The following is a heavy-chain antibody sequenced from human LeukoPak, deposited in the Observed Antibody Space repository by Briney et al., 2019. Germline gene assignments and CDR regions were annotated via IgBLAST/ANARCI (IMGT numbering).Heavy chain of an antibody. D-gene: IGHD6-19*01. Sequence: SETLSLTCTVSSASISTYYWSWIRQPPGKGLEWIGYIYYSGSTNYNPSLKSRVTISVDTSKNQFSLKLSSATAADTAVYYCARETEKQWQYWGQGTTVSVSS. CDR2: IYYSGST. V-gene: IGHV4-59*12. CDR1: SASISTYY. J-gene: IGHJ3*01. CDR3: ARETEKQWQY.